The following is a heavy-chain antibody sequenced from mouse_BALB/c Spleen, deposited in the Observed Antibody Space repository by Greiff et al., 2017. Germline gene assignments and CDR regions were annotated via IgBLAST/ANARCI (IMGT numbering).Heavy chain of an antibody. Sequence: EVQGVESGGGLVQPGGSLKLSCAASGFTFSSYGMSWVRQTPDKRLELVATINSNGGRTYYPDSVKGRFTISRDNAKNTLYLQISSLKSEDTAMYYCAREGLRSPCDYWGQGTTLTVAS. CDR1: GFTFSSYG. D-gene: IGHD1-1*01. CDR3: AREGLRSPCDY. J-gene: IGHJ2*01. CDR2: INSNGGRT. V-gene: IGHV5-6-3*01.